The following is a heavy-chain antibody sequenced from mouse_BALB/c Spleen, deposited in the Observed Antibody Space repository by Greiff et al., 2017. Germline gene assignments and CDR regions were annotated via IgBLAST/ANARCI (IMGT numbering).Heavy chain of an antibody. D-gene: IGHD1-1*01. CDR1: GFTFSSYA. V-gene: IGHV5-6-5*01. J-gene: IGHJ2*01. CDR3: ARGRYGSFYYFDY. Sequence: DVHLVESGGGLVKPGGSLKLSCAASGFTFSSYAMSWVRQTPEKRLEWVASISSGGSTYYPDSVKGRFTISRDNARNILYLQMSSLRSEDTAMYYCARGRYGSFYYFDYWGQGTTLTVSS. CDR2: ISSGGST.